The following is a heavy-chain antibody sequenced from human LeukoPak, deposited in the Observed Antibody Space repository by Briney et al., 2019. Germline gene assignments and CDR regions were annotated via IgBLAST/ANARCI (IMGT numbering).Heavy chain of an antibody. CDR3: ARHSETYWTFDY. CDR1: GFTVSSYY. J-gene: IGHJ4*02. V-gene: IGHV3-53*01. D-gene: IGHD1-1*01. Sequence: PGGSLRLSCAASGFTVSSYYMSWVRQAPGKGLEWVSVVYSGGTTHYADSVKGRFTISRDNSKNTLFLQMNSLRAEDTAVYYCARHSETYWTFDYWGQGTLVTVSS. CDR2: VYSGGTT.